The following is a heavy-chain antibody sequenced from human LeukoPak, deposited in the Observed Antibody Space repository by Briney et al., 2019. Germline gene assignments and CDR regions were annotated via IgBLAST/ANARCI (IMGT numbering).Heavy chain of an antibody. CDR1: GGSFSGYY. CDR3: ASTNFLLGYYYYGMDV. Sequence: SETLSLTCAVYGGSFSGYYWSWIRQPPGKGLEWIGEINHSGSTNYNPSLKSRVTISVDTSKNQFSLKLSSVTAADTAVYYCASTNFLLGYYYYGMDVWGPGTTVTVS. V-gene: IGHV4-34*01. CDR2: INHSGST. J-gene: IGHJ6*02. D-gene: IGHD2/OR15-2a*01.